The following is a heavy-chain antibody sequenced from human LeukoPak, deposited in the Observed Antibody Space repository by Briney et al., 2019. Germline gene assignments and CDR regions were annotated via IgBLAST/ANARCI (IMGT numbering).Heavy chain of an antibody. CDR1: GYSISSGYY. CDR2: IYHSGST. D-gene: IGHD6-19*01. Sequence: PSETLSLTCTVSGYSISSGYYWGWIRQPPGKGLEWIGSIYHSGSTYYNPSLKSRVTISVDTSKNQFSLKLSSVTAADTAVYYCARELGWYLYYYYYMDVWGKGTTVTVSS. V-gene: IGHV4-38-2*02. J-gene: IGHJ6*03. CDR3: ARELGWYLYYYYYMDV.